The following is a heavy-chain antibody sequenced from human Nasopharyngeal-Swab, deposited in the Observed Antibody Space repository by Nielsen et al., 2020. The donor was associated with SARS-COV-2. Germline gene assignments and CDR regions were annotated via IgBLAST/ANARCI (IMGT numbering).Heavy chain of an antibody. CDR1: GYNFAVYI. J-gene: IGHJ4*02. V-gene: IGHV1-3*01. Sequence: ASVKVSCKASGYNFAVYIMHWVRQDPGQGLEWMGWINAGNGDTKYSQKFQDRVTFTRDTSADTAYMELSSLRSEDTAVYFCARHFYSRSSRLLYLDYWGQGTLVTVSS. D-gene: IGHD6-6*01. CDR3: ARHFYSRSSRLLYLDY. CDR2: INAGNGDT.